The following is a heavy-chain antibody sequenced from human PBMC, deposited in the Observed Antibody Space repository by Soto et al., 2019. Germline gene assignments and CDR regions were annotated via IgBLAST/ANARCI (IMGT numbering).Heavy chain of an antibody. J-gene: IGHJ4*02. V-gene: IGHV4-39*02. CDR1: GASIKRLDSF. Sequence: SVALTLPLTFSGASIKRLDSFWGWFRRPPGKGREFVGSIHSSGGTYYNPSLKSRVTVSVDLSNSHFSLSLKSLTATDTAVYYCGRLAEAATGHTDFDFWGQGTLVTVS. CDR2: IHSSGGT. CDR3: GRLAEAATGHTDFDF. D-gene: IGHD2-15*01.